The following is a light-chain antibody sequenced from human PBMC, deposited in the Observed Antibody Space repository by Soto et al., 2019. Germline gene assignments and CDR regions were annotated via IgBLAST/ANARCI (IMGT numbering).Light chain of an antibody. CDR1: SSNIGTNA. Sequence: QSVLTQSPSASGAPGQTIIISCSGSSSNIGTNAVYWYQQLPGSAPTLLVHSNDQRPFGVPHRFSGSRSGTSASLAVSGLRSEDEADYYCSAWDDALAAYVFGTGTKVPVL. V-gene: IGLV1-47*02. CDR2: SND. J-gene: IGLJ1*01. CDR3: SAWDDALAAYV.